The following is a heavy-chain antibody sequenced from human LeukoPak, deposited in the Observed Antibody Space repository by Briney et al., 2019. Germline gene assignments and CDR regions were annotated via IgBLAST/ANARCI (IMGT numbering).Heavy chain of an antibody. CDR1: GYTFTGYY. CDR3: ARDGGHVDTAMV. CDR2: INPNSGGT. J-gene: IGHJ4*02. Sequence: ASVKVSCKASGYTFTGYYMDWVRQAPGQGLEWMGWINPNSGGTNYAQKFQGRVTMTRDTSISTACMELSRLRSDDTAVYYCARDGGHVDTAMVWGQGTLVTVSS. V-gene: IGHV1-2*02. D-gene: IGHD5-18*01.